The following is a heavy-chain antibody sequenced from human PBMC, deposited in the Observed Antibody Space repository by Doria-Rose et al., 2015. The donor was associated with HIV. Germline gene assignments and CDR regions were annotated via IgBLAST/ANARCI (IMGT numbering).Heavy chain of an antibody. J-gene: IGHJ4*02. CDR2: INHSRST. CDR1: YY. Sequence: YYWNWIRQSPGKGLEWIGEINHSRSTNYNPSLKSRVTISLDTSKNQFSLRLSSVTAADTAVYFCARGTSGPLFYWGQGTLVTVSS. D-gene: IGHD6-19*01. CDR3: ARGTSGPLFY. V-gene: IGHV4-34*01.